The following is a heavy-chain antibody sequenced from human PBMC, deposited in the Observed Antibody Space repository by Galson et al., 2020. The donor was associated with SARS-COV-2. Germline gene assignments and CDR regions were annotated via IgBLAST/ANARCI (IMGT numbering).Heavy chain of an antibody. CDR1: GFTLSNYW. J-gene: IGHJ4*02. Sequence: GGSPRLSCAASGFTLSNYWMSWVRQAPGKGLEWVANIKQDGGDKYYVDAVKGRFTISRDNAKNSLYLQMNSLRAEDTAVYYCARIRYGQFDYWGQGTLVTVSS. D-gene: IGHD4-17*01. CDR2: IKQDGGDK. CDR3: ARIRYGQFDY. V-gene: IGHV3-7*01.